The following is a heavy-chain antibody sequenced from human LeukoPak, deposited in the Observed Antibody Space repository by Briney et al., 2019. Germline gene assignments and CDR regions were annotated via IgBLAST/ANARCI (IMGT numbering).Heavy chain of an antibody. CDR3: ARWGVNGGNRGLAALDY. J-gene: IGHJ4*02. D-gene: IGHD4-23*01. CDR2: ISYDGSNK. Sequence: GGSLRLSCAASGFTFSSYGMHWVRQAPGKGLEWVAVISYDGSNKYYADSVKGRFTISRDNSKNTLYLQMNSLRSEDTAVYYCARWGVNGGNRGLAALDYWGQGTLVTVSS. V-gene: IGHV3-30*03. CDR1: GFTFSSYG.